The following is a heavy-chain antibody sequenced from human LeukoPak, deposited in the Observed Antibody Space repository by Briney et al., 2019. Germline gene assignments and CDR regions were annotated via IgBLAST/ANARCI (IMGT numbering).Heavy chain of an antibody. CDR1: GFTFSSYS. J-gene: IGHJ4*02. V-gene: IGHV3-21*01. D-gene: IGHD6-19*01. Sequence: GGSLRLSCAASGFTFSSYSMNWVRQAPGKGLEWVSSISSSSYIYYADSVKGRFTISRDNAKNSLYLQMNSLRAEDTAVYYCARDPVAGTVGFDYWGQGTLVTVSS. CDR2: ISSSSYI. CDR3: ARDPVAGTVGFDY.